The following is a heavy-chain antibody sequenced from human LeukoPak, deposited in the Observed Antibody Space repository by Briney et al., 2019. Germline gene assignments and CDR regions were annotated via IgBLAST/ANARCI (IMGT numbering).Heavy chain of an antibody. CDR3: AKQLGYCSDGSCYFPY. Sequence: GGSLRLSCAASGFTFSSYAMSWVRQAPGKGLEWVSGISGSGDNTYYADSVQGRFTISRDNPKSTLCLQMNSLRAEDTAVYYCAKQLGYCSDGSCYFPYWGQGTLVTVSS. CDR2: ISGSGDNT. V-gene: IGHV3-23*01. D-gene: IGHD2-15*01. J-gene: IGHJ4*02. CDR1: GFTFSSYA.